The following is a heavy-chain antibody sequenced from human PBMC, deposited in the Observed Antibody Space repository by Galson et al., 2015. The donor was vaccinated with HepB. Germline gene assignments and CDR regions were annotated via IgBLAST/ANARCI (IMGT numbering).Heavy chain of an antibody. CDR1: GYSFTTYW. CDR2: IYPGDSDT. Sequence: QSGAEVKKPGESLKISCKGSGYSFTTYWIGWVRQMPGKGLEWMGIIYPGDSDTRYSPSFQGQVTISADKSISTAYLQWSSLKASDTAMYYCARSLAAAGSWGGMDVWGQGTTVTVSS. J-gene: IGHJ6*02. D-gene: IGHD6-13*01. CDR3: ARSLAAAGSWGGMDV. V-gene: IGHV5-51*01.